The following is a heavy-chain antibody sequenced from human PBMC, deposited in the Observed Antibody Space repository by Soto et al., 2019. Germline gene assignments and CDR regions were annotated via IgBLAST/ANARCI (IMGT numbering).Heavy chain of an antibody. D-gene: IGHD3-9*01. CDR2: IDWDDDK. CDR3: ARIRYYDILTGYYYYYMDV. CDR1: GFSLSTSGMC. V-gene: IGHV2-70*11. Sequence: GSGPTLVNPTQTLTLTCTFSGFSLSTSGMCVSWIRQPPGKALEWLARIDWDDDKYYSTSLKTRLTISKDTSKNQVVLTMTNMDPVDTATYYCARIRYYDILTGYYYYYMDVWGKGTTVTVSS. J-gene: IGHJ6*03.